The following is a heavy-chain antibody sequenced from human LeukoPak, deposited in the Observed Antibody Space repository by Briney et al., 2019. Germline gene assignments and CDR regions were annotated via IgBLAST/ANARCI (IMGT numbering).Heavy chain of an antibody. D-gene: IGHD2-15*01. CDR1: GFAFSSQA. J-gene: IGHJ5*02. CDR2: IYSGGGT. V-gene: IGHV3-53*04. CDR3: ARENLSGWFDP. Sequence: GGSLRLSCAASGFAFSSQAMGWVRQAPEKGLEWVSVIYSGGGTFYADSVKGRFTISRHNSRNTLYLQMNSLRAEDTAVYYCARENLSGWFDPWGQGTLVTVSS.